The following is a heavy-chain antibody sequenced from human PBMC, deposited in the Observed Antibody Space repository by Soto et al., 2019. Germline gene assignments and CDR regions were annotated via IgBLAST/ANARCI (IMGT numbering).Heavy chain of an antibody. CDR3: ARHSGADV. D-gene: IGHD1-26*01. Sequence: QVQLQESGPGLVKPSETLSLTCTVSGGSISSYYWSWIRQPPGKGLEWIGYIYYSGSTNYNPSLKSRVTISVDTSKNQFSLKLSSLTAADTAVYYCARHSGADVWGQGTTVTVSS. J-gene: IGHJ6*02. V-gene: IGHV4-59*08. CDR2: IYYSGST. CDR1: GGSISSYY.